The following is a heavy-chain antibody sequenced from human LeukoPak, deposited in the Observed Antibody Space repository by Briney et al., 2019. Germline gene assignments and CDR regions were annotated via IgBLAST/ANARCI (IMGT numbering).Heavy chain of an antibody. V-gene: IGHV1-2*02. J-gene: IGHJ6*03. CDR1: GYTFTSYY. CDR2: INPNSGGT. D-gene: IGHD2-21*01. Sequence: ASVKVSCKASGYTFTSYYMHWVRQAPGQGLEWMGWINPNSGGTNYAQKFQGRVTMTRDTSISTAYMELSRLRSDDTAVYYCARDQLDCGGDCYYGYYYYMDVWGKGTTVTVSS. CDR3: ARDQLDCGGDCYYGYYYYMDV.